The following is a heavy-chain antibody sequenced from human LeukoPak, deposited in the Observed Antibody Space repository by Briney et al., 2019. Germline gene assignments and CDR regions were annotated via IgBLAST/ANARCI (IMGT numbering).Heavy chain of an antibody. V-gene: IGHV4-59*01. CDR3: TREESMVRGTSWFDP. Sequence: SETLSLTCTVSGGSISSYYWSWIRQPPGKGLEWIGYIYYSGSTNYNPSLKSRITISLDTSKNQFSLKLSSVTAADTAVYYCTREESMVRGTSWFDPWGQGTLVTVSS. CDR2: IYYSGST. J-gene: IGHJ5*02. CDR1: GGSISSYY. D-gene: IGHD3-10*01.